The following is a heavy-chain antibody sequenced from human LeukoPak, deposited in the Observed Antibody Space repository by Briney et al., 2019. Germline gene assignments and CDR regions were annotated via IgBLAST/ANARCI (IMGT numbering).Heavy chain of an antibody. Sequence: PSETLSLTCAVYGGSFSGYYWSWIRQPPGKGLEWIGEINHSGSTNYNPSLKSRVTISVDTSKNQFSLKLSSVTAADTAVYYCAREMTTVTRIFDYWGQGTLVTVSS. J-gene: IGHJ4*02. CDR3: AREMTTVTRIFDY. V-gene: IGHV4-34*01. CDR1: GGSFSGYY. CDR2: INHSGST. D-gene: IGHD4-17*01.